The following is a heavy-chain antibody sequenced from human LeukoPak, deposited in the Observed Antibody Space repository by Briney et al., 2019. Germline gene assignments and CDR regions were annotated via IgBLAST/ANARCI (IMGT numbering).Heavy chain of an antibody. J-gene: IGHJ2*01. Sequence: GGSLRLSCAASGFTFSSYWMHWVRQAPGKGLVWVSRINSDGSSTSYADSVKGRFTISRDNAKNTLYLQMNSLRAEDTAVYYCARDLSYCGGDCYSLGWYFDLWGRGTLVTVSS. V-gene: IGHV3-74*01. CDR1: GFTFSSYW. D-gene: IGHD2-21*02. CDR2: INSDGSST. CDR3: ARDLSYCGGDCYSLGWYFDL.